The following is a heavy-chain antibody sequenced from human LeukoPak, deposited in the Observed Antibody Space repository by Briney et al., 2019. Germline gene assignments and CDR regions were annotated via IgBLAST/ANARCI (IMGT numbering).Heavy chain of an antibody. D-gene: IGHD1-26*01. J-gene: IGHJ4*02. Sequence: SETLSLTCTVSGGSISSYYWSWIRQPAGKGLEWIGRIYTSGSTNYNPSLKSRVTMSVDTSKNQFSLKLSSVTAADTVVYYCARGKKWELYFDYWGQGTLVTVSS. V-gene: IGHV4-4*07. CDR1: GGSISSYY. CDR2: IYTSGST. CDR3: ARGKKWELYFDY.